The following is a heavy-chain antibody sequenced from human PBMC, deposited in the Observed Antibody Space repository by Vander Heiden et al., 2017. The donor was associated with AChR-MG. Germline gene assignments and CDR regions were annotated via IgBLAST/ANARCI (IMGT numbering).Heavy chain of an antibody. CDR3: AKSLSTMVQGVINY. CDR1: GFTFSSYG. D-gene: IGHD3-10*01. CDR2: ISYDGSNK. J-gene: IGHJ4*02. Sequence: QVQLVESGGGVVQPGRSLRLSCAASGFTFSSYGMHWVRQAPGKGLEWVAVISYDGSNKYYADSVKGRFTISRDNSKNTLYLQMNSLRAEDTAVYYCAKSLSTMVQGVINYWGQGTLVTVSS. V-gene: IGHV3-30*18.